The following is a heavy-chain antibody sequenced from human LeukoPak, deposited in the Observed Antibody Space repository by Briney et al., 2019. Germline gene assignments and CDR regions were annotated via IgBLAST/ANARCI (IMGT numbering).Heavy chain of an antibody. CDR1: GFTFSSYS. Sequence: GGSLRLSCAASGFTFSSYSMNWVRQAPGKGLEWVSSISSSSSYIYYADSVKGRFTISRDNAKNSLYLQMNSLRAEDTAVYYCARGGRSSSWYGDYWGQGTLVTVSS. CDR3: ARGGRSSSWYGDY. D-gene: IGHD6-13*01. CDR2: ISSSSSYI. J-gene: IGHJ4*02. V-gene: IGHV3-21*01.